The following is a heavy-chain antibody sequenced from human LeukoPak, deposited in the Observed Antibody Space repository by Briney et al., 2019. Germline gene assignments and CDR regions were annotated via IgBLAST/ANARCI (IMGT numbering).Heavy chain of an antibody. CDR2: IRSKANSYAT. D-gene: IGHD3-16*02. CDR1: GFTFSGSA. Sequence: TGGSLRLSCAASGFTFSGSAMHWVRQASGKGLEWVGRIRSKANSYATAYAASVKGRFTISRDDSKNTAYLQMNSLKTEDTAVYYCTSGLMITFGGVIAHDDYWGQGTLVTVSS. V-gene: IGHV3-73*01. J-gene: IGHJ4*02. CDR3: TSGLMITFGGVIAHDDY.